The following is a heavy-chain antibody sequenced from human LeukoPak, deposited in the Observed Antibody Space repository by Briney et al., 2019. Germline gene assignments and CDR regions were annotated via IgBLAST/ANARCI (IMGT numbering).Heavy chain of an antibody. J-gene: IGHJ1*01. CDR1: GFSFSSYA. D-gene: IGHD1-7*01. Sequence: GGSLRLSCAASGFSFSSYAMHWVRQAPGKGLEWVAVISYDGSNKYYADSVKGRFTISRDNSKNTLYLQMNSLRAEDTAVYYCARDRASYNWNYEYFQHWGQGTLVTVSS. CDR2: ISYDGSNK. CDR3: ARDRASYNWNYEYFQH. V-gene: IGHV3-30-3*01.